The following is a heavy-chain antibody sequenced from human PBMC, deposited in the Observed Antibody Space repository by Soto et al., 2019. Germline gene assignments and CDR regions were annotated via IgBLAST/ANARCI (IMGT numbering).Heavy chain of an antibody. V-gene: IGHV4-31*03. Sequence: QVQLQESGPGLVKPSQTLSLTCTVSGGSISSGGYYWSWIRQHPGKGLEWIGYIYYSGSTYYNPSLKSRVTISVYTSKNQFSLKLSSVTAADTAVYYCARNTRGYNWNYGIDYWGQGTLVTVSS. CDR2: IYYSGST. J-gene: IGHJ4*02. CDR1: GGSISSGGYY. CDR3: ARNTRGYNWNYGIDY. D-gene: IGHD1-7*01.